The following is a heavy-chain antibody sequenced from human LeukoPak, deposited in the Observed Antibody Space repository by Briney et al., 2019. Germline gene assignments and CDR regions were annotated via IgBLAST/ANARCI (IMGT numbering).Heavy chain of an antibody. J-gene: IGHJ6*02. D-gene: IGHD1-20*01. CDR1: RDSVSSNSAT. CDR3: ARGLTACQAYYGLDV. V-gene: IGHV6-1*01. CDR2: TYYRSMWYN. Sequence: SQTLSLTCASARDSVSSNSATWNWSRQSPSRGLEWLGRTYYRSMWYNDYAASVKSRVTINRDTSKNQFSLQLNSVTPDDSAVYYCARGLTACQAYYGLDVWGQGTTVTVSS.